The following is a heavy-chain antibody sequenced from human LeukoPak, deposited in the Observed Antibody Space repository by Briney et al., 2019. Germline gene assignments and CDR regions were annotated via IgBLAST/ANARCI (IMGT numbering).Heavy chain of an antibody. CDR2: IIPIFGTA. V-gene: IGHV1-69*05. CDR3: ARGLASNWDFDY. Sequence: GASVKVSCKASGGTFISYAISWVRQAPGQGLEWMGGIIPIFGTANYAQKFQGRVTITTDESTSTAYMELSSLRSEDTAVYYCARGLASNWDFDYWGQGTLVTVPS. J-gene: IGHJ4*02. D-gene: IGHD1-1*01. CDR1: GGTFISYA.